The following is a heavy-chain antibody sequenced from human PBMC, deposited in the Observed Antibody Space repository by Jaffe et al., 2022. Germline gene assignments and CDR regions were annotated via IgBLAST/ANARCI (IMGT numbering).Heavy chain of an antibody. V-gene: IGHV1-2*06. CDR1: GYTFTGYY. D-gene: IGHD2-2*01. J-gene: IGHJ6*03. CDR2: INPNSGGT. CDR3: ARDLSYQLLTFYYYMDV. Sequence: QVQLVQSGAEVKKPGASVKVSCKASGYTFTGYYMHWVRQAPGQGLEWMGRINPNSGGTNYAQKFQGRVTMTRDTSISTAYMELSRLRSDDTAVYYCARDLSYQLLTFYYYMDVWGKGTTVTVSS.